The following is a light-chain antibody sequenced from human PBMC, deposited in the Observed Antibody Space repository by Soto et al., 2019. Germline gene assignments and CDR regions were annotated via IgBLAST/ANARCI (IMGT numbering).Light chain of an antibody. J-gene: IGKJ5*01. V-gene: IGKV3-20*01. CDR3: QQYGRPPRAT. Sequence: ETVSTQVSGTLSFPPGERATLPCSSSQSVNSRYIAWYQVKPGQAPRLLIYEASSRATGIPDRFSGGGSGTDFTLSISNVEPEDFAVYYCQQYGRPPRATFGQGTRLEIK. CDR2: EAS. CDR1: QSVNSRY.